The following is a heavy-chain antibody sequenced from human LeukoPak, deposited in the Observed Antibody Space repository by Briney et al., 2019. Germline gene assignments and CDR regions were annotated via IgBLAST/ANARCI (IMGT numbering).Heavy chain of an antibody. D-gene: IGHD3-10*01. J-gene: IGHJ3*02. CDR2: IHDDGSRT. CDR1: GFAFGGDS. Sequence: GGSLRLSCAASGFAFGGDSLSWVRQTPRKGLGWVSHIHDDGSRTYYADSVKGHFTISRDNSKSTMYLQMNSLRAEDTAIYYCAKDGGVWGVPDAFDSWGQGTLVTVSS. CDR3: AKDGGVWGVPDAFDS. V-gene: IGHV3-23*01.